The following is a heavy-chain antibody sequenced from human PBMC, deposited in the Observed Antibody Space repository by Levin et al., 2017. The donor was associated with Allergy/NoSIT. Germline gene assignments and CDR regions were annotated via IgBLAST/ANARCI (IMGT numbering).Heavy chain of an antibody. CDR3: ASLPAAILGYFDL. Sequence: SCTVSGGSISSYYWSWIRQPPGKGLEWIGYIYYSGSTNYNPSLKSRVTISVDTSKNQFSLKLSSVTAADTAVYYCASLPAAILGYFDLWGRGTLVTVSS. CDR2: IYYSGST. J-gene: IGHJ2*01. CDR1: GGSISSYY. V-gene: IGHV4-59*01. D-gene: IGHD2-2*02.